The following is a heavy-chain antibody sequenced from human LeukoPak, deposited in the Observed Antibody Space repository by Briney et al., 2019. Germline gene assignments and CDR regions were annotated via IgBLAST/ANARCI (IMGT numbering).Heavy chain of an antibody. D-gene: IGHD1-14*01. Sequence: SETLSLTCTVSGDSVSSSYWSWIRQPAGRGLEWLGRVYASGSTHYNPSLKSRVTVSVDTTKNQISLRLTSVTAADTAVYYCAKDESTITATLKRFDHWGQGTRVTVSS. CDR3: AKDESTITATLKRFDH. CDR1: GDSVSSSY. CDR2: VYASGST. J-gene: IGHJ4*02. V-gene: IGHV4-4*07.